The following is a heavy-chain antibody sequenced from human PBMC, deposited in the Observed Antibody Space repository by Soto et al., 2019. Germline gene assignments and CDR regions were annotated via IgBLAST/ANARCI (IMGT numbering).Heavy chain of an antibody. V-gene: IGHV1-46*01. D-gene: IGHD1-26*01. CDR3: ARLWGEIGNAFDP. CDR1: GYTFTTYY. J-gene: IGHJ5*02. Sequence: QGQLVQSGAEVKKPGASVKVSCKASGYTFTTYYIHWMRQAPGQGLEWMGMFNPYTGGTRYAHKFQVRVTMTGDTSTSTGYMELSRLRSDDTAVYYCARLWGEIGNAFDPWGQGTLVTVSS. CDR2: FNPYTGGT.